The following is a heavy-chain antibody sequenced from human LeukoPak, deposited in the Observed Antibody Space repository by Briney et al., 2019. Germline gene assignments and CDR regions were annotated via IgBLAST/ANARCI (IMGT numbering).Heavy chain of an antibody. D-gene: IGHD2-2*01. V-gene: IGHV3-23*01. CDR1: EFTFSSYA. CDR2: ISGSGSST. Sequence: PGGSLRLSCAASEFTFSSYAMSWVRQAPGKGLEWVSGISGSGSSTYYADSVKRRFPISRDNSKTTLYLQIHSLRPEDTAVYSCAKAPYCSSTRCYSLTDYWGQGTLVTVSS. CDR3: AKAPYCSSTRCYSLTDY. J-gene: IGHJ4*02.